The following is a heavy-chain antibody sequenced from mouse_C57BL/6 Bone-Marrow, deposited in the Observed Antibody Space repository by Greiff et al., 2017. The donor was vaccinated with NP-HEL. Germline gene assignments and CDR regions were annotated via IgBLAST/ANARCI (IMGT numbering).Heavy chain of an antibody. CDR1: EYEFPSHD. Sequence: EVHLVESGGGLVQPGESLKLSCESNEYEFPSHDMSWVRKTPEKRLELVAAINSDGGRPYYPDTMARRFIISRDNTKKTLYLQMSSLRSEDTALYYCARHSSGYVPYFDYWGQGTTLTVSS. D-gene: IGHD3-2*02. V-gene: IGHV5-2*01. CDR2: INSDGGRP. CDR3: ARHSSGYVPYFDY. J-gene: IGHJ2*01.